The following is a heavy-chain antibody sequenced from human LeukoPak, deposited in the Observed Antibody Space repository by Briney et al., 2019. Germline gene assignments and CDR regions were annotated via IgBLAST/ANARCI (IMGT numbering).Heavy chain of an antibody. CDR3: ARGVEPLAANTLAY. CDR2: IYTDGST. V-gene: IGHV3-53*01. Sequence: PGGSLRLSCAASGFTVSSNYMSWVRQAPGRGLEWVSVIYTDGSTYYADSVKGRFTISRDNSKNTVYLQMSSLRADDTAVYYCARGVEPLAANTLAYWGQGTLVTVSS. CDR1: GFTVSSNY. J-gene: IGHJ4*02. D-gene: IGHD1-14*01.